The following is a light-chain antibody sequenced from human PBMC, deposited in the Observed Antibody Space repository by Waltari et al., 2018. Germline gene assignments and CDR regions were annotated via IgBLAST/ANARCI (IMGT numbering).Light chain of an antibody. Sequence: DTVLTQSPGTLSLSPGEKATLSCRASQTVGTNYLAWYQQKPGQAPRLLIFATSTRATGVTDRFSGSGSGTDFTLTISSLGPEDFAVYYCHQYGNPPKTFGQGTKVEIK. V-gene: IGKV3-20*01. CDR2: ATS. J-gene: IGKJ1*01. CDR1: QTVGTNY. CDR3: HQYGNPPKT.